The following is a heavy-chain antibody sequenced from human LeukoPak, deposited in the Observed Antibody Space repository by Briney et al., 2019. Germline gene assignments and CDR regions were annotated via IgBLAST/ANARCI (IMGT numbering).Heavy chain of an antibody. V-gene: IGHV4-34*01. D-gene: IGHD1-26*01. Sequence: SETLSLTCAVYGGSFSGYYWSWIRQPPGKGLEWIGEINHSGSTNYNPSLKSRVTISVDTSKNQFSLKLSSVTAADTAVYYCAREGGDDAFDIWGQGTMVTVSS. J-gene: IGHJ3*02. CDR2: INHSGST. CDR1: GGSFSGYY. CDR3: AREGGDDAFDI.